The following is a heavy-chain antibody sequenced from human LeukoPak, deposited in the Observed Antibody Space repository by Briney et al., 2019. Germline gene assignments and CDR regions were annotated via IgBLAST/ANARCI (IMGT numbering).Heavy chain of an antibody. J-gene: IGHJ4*02. CDR2: IGGSGGST. CDR1: GFTISSYA. Sequence: PGGSLRLYCAASGFTISSYAMSWVRQAPGKGLEWVSGIGGSGGSTYYADSVKGRFTISRDNSKNTVYLQMSSLRAEDTAVYYCAKARQWELPSFDYWGQGTLVTVSS. CDR3: AKARQWELPSFDY. V-gene: IGHV3-23*01. D-gene: IGHD1-26*01.